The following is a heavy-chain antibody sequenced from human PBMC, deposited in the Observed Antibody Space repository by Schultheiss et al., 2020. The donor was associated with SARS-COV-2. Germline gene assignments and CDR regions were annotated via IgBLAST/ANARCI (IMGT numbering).Heavy chain of an antibody. CDR3: AKDLIVPLVMGFDAFDI. CDR2: ISGSGGST. J-gene: IGHJ3*02. V-gene: IGHV3-23*01. CDR1: GFTFSSYA. Sequence: GGSLRLSCAASGFTFSSYAMSWVRQAPGKGLEWVSAISGSGGSTYYADSVKGRFTISRDNSKNTLYLQMNSLRAEDTAVYYCAKDLIVPLVMGFDAFDIWGQGTMVTVSS. D-gene: IGHD3-9*01.